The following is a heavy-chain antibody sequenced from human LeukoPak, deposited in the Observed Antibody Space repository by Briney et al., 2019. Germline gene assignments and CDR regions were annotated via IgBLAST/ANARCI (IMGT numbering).Heavy chain of an antibody. CDR1: GGSIRSSYYY. CDR2: IYDSGST. CDR3: ARDASGDWFDP. D-gene: IGHD1-26*01. V-gene: IGHV4-39*07. J-gene: IGHJ5*02. Sequence: SETLSLTCTVSGGSIRSSYYYWGWIRQPPGKGLEWIGSIYDSGSTYYNPSLKSRVTISVDTSKNQFSLKLSSVTAADTAVYYCARDASGDWFDPWGQGTLVTVSS.